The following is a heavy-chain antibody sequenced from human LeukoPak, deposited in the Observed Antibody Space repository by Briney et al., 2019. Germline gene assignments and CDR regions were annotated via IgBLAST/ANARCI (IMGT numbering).Heavy chain of an antibody. Sequence: SETLSLTCTVSGGSISSSSYYWGWIRQPPGKGLEWIGSIYYTGTTYYNPSLKSRVTISVDTSKNQFSLKVSSVTAADTAVYYCARFAGSGSYSYQGAFDIWGQGTMVTVSS. D-gene: IGHD3-10*01. CDR3: ARFAGSGSYSYQGAFDI. J-gene: IGHJ3*02. CDR2: IYYTGTT. CDR1: GGSISSSSYY. V-gene: IGHV4-39*07.